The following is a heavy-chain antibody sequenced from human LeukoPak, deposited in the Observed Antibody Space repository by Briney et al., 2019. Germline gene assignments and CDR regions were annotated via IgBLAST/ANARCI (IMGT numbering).Heavy chain of an antibody. CDR2: IYYSGST. D-gene: IGHD3-22*01. Sequence: PSETLSLTCTVSGGSISSGGYYWSWIRQHPGKGLEWIGYIYYSGSTYYNPSLKSRVTISVDTSKNQFSLKLSSVTAADTAVYYCAGRAMDHSSGYAPVFDYWGQGTLVTVSS. CDR3: AGRAMDHSSGYAPVFDY. CDR1: GGSISSGGYY. V-gene: IGHV4-31*03. J-gene: IGHJ4*02.